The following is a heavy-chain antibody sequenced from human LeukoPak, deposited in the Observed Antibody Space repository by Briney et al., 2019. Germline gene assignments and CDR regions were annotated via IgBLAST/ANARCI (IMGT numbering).Heavy chain of an antibody. CDR1: GGSISSYY. CDR2: IYYSGST. Sequence: PSETLSLTCTVSGGSISSYYWSWIRRPPGKGLEWIGYIYYSGSTNYNPSLKSRVTISVDTSKNQFSLKLSSVTAADTAVYYCARASGWYIPFEYWGQGTLVTVSS. J-gene: IGHJ4*02. D-gene: IGHD6-19*01. CDR3: ARASGWYIPFEY. V-gene: IGHV4-59*08.